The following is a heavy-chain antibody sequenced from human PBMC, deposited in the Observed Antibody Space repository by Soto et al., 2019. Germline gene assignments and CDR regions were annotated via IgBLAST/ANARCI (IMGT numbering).Heavy chain of an antibody. CDR2: IYATGAT. J-gene: IGHJ5*02. Sequence: SETLSLTCTVSGASISGFYCSWIRKSAGKGLEWIGRIYATGATDYNPSLKSRVMMSVDTSKKQFSLKLRSVTAADKAVYYCVRDGTKTLREWFDPSGQLISVTV. CDR3: VRDGTKTLREWFDP. D-gene: IGHD1-1*01. CDR1: GASISGFY. V-gene: IGHV4-4*07.